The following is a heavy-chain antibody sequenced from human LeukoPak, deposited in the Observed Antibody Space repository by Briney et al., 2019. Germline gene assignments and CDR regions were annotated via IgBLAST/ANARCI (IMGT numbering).Heavy chain of an antibody. CDR1: GFIISSNY. CDR3: ASGLFYYDCSRIEY. CDR2: IYSDDST. Sequence: GGSLRLSCAASGFIISSNYMSWIRQAPGRGLEWVSVIYSDDSTYFADSVKGRFTISRDNSKNTLYLQMNSLRAEDTAVYYCASGLFYYDCSRIEYWGQGTLVTVSP. J-gene: IGHJ4*02. V-gene: IGHV3-53*01. D-gene: IGHD3-22*01.